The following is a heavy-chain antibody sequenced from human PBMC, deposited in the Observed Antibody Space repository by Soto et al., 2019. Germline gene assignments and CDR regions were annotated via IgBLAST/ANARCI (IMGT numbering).Heavy chain of an antibody. D-gene: IGHD3-22*01. J-gene: IGHJ4*02. CDR3: ARVVGYYDSSGYYDY. CDR1: GGTFSSYA. CDR2: IIPIFGTA. V-gene: IGHV1-69*13. Sequence: SVKVSCKASGGTFSSYAISWVRQAPGQGLEWMGGIIPIFGTANYAQKFQGRVTITADESTSTAYMELSSLRSEDTAVYYCARVVGYYDSSGYYDYWGQGTLVTVSS.